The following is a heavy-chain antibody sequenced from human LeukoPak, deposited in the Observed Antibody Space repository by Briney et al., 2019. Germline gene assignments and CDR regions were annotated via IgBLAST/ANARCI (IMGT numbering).Heavy chain of an antibody. V-gene: IGHV1-18*01. CDR3: ARGGTYYPCIDY. J-gene: IGHJ4*02. CDR1: GYLFTRSY. D-gene: IGHD1-26*01. CDR2: IRAYRCRT. Sequence: ATVEVFYKSCGYLFTRSYIIGVRQAPTQRREGMGWIRAYRCRTKYAQKFQGRVTMTADSTTSTAYMDLTSLRSDDPAVYYCARGGTYYPCIDYWGQGTLVTVSS.